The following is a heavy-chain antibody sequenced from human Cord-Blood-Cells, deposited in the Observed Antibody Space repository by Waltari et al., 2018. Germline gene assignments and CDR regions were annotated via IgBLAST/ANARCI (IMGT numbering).Heavy chain of an antibody. CDR3: ATASEWELDY. D-gene: IGHD1-26*01. CDR2: FDPEDGET. J-gene: IGHJ4*02. CDR1: GYTPTELS. V-gene: IGHV1-24*01. Sequence: QVQLVQAGAAVKQPGASVKASCKVFGYTPTELSMHWVRQAPGKGLEWMGGFDPEDGETIYAQKFQGRVTMTEDTSTDTAYMELSSLRSEDTAVYYCATASEWELDYWGQGTLVTVSS.